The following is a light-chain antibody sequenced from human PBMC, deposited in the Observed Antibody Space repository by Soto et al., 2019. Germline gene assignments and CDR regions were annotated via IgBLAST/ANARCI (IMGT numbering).Light chain of an antibody. Sequence: DIQMTQSPSSLSASVGYRVTITCRASQSISSYLNWYQQKPGKAPKLLFYAASSLQSGVPSRFSGSGSGTDFTLTISSLQPEDFATYYCQQSYSTPSTFGQGTKVDIK. CDR2: AAS. CDR1: QSISSY. V-gene: IGKV1-39*01. J-gene: IGKJ1*01. CDR3: QQSYSTPST.